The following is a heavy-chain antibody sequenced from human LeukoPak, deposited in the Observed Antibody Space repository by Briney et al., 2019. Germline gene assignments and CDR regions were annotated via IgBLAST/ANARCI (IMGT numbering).Heavy chain of an antibody. CDR2: ISGSGGST. J-gene: IGHJ5*02. CDR1: GFIFSSYA. V-gene: IGHV3-23*01. Sequence: GGSLRLSCAASGFIFSSYAMSWVRQAPGKGLEWVSAISGSGGSTYYADSVKGRFTISRDNSKNTLYLQMNSLRAEDTAVYYCARRIAAADWFDPWGQGTLVTVSS. D-gene: IGHD6-13*01. CDR3: ARRIAAADWFDP.